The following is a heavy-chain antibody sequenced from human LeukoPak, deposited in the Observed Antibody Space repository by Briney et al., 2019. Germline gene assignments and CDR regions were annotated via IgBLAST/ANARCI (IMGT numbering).Heavy chain of an antibody. CDR1: GFSLSTSGMC. Sequence: SGPALVKPTQTLTLTCTFSGFSLSTSGMCVSWIRQPPGKALEWLARIDWDDDKYYSTSLKTRLTISKDTSKNQVVLTMTNMDPVDTATYYCARSILTRDSNYKRYYYMDVWGKGTTVTVSS. V-gene: IGHV2-70*11. J-gene: IGHJ6*03. CDR3: ARSILTRDSNYKRYYYMDV. CDR2: IDWDDDK. D-gene: IGHD4-11*01.